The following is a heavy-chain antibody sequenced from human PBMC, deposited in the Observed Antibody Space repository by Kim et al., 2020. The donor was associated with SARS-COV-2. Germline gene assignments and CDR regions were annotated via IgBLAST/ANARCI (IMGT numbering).Heavy chain of an antibody. V-gene: IGHV4-59*08. Sequence: GTDYSPSLKSRVTISLDTSKNQFSLRLTSVTAADTAVYYCARRGSGYYFDYWGQGTLVTVSP. D-gene: IGHD3-10*01. J-gene: IGHJ4*02. CDR2: GT. CDR3: ARRGSGYYFDY.